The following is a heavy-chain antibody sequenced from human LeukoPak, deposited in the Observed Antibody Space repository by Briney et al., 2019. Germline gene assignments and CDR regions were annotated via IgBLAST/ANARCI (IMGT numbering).Heavy chain of an antibody. D-gene: IGHD2-15*01. CDR3: AGQDIVVVATATRAFDI. V-gene: IGHV5-51*01. CDR1: GYSFTSYW. CDR2: IYPGDSDT. J-gene: IGHJ3*02. Sequence: HGESLKISCTGSGYSFTSYWIAWVRQMPGKSLEWMGSIYPGDSDTRYSPSFQGQVTISADKSISTAYLQWNNLKASDTAMYYCAGQDIVVVATATRAFDIWGQGTMVTVSS.